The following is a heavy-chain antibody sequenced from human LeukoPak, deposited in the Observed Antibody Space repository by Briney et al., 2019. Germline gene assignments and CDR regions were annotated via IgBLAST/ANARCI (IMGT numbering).Heavy chain of an antibody. V-gene: IGHV1-18*01. CDR1: TYISSDFG. CDR3: ARVYLDTTGWAAAYYYFMDV. D-gene: IGHD2/OR15-2a*01. CDR2: VSGDNGQT. Sequence: GASVTVSCKASTYISSDFGISWVRLAPGGGLEWMGWVSGDNGQTNYGHKFYGRVTMTMETSTNTASMELRGLRSDDTAIYYCARVYLDTTGWAAAYYYFMDVWGKGTTLIDSS. J-gene: IGHJ6*03.